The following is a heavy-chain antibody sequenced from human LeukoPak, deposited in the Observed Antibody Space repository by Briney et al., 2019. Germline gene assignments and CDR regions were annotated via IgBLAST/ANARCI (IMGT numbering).Heavy chain of an antibody. CDR3: ARFYCTNGVCLIGFDP. J-gene: IGHJ5*02. V-gene: IGHV4-34*01. D-gene: IGHD2-8*01. CDR1: GGSFSGYY. Sequence: SETLSLTCAVYGGSFSGYYWSWIRQPPGKGLEWIGEINHSGSTNYNPSLKGRVTISVDTSKNQFSLKLSSVTAADTAVYYCARFYCTNGVCLIGFDPWGQGTLVTVSS. CDR2: INHSGST.